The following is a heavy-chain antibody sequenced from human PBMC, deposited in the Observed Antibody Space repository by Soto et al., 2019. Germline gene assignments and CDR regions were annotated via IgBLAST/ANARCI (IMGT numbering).Heavy chain of an antibody. J-gene: IGHJ6*02. CDR3: AIIPAVAANYYYYYGMDV. CDR2: IIPIFGTA. D-gene: IGHD6-19*01. V-gene: IGHV1-69*12. CDR1: GGTFSSYA. Sequence: QVQLVQSGAEVKKPGSSVKVSCKASGGTFSSYALSWVRQAPGQGLEWMGGIIPIFGTANYAQKFQGRVTITADESTSTAYMELSSLRSEDTAVYYCAIIPAVAANYYYYYGMDVWGQGTTVTVSS.